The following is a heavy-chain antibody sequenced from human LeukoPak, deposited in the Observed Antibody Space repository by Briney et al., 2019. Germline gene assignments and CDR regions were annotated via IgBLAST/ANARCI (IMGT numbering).Heavy chain of an antibody. CDR1: GFTFSSYS. V-gene: IGHV3-48*04. Sequence: SGGSLRLSCAASGFTFSSYSMNWVRQAPGKGLECVSYISSSSSTIYYADSVKGRFTISRDNAKNSLYLQMNSLRAEDTAVYYCARTRRDGYNYGDYWGQGTLVTVSS. D-gene: IGHD5-24*01. CDR2: ISSSSSTI. CDR3: ARTRRDGYNYGDY. J-gene: IGHJ4*02.